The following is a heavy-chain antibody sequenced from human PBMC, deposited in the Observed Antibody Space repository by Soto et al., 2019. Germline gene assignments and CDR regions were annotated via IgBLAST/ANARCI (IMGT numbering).Heavy chain of an antibody. D-gene: IGHD4-17*01. CDR3: GGVDYGDYWGAFDI. Sequence: SETLSLTCTVSGSSISSAYWNWFRQPPGKGLEWIGYIYYSGSTNYNPSLKSRVTISVDTSKNQFSLKLSSVTAADTAVYYCGGVDYGDYWGAFDIWGQGTMVT. CDR2: IYYSGST. V-gene: IGHV4-59*08. CDR1: GSSISSAY. J-gene: IGHJ3*02.